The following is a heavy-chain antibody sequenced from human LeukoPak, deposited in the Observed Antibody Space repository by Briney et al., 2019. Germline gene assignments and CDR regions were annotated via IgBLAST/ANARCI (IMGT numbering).Heavy chain of an antibody. J-gene: IGHJ4*02. Sequence: GGSLRLSCAASGFTFSSYAMSWVRQAPGKGLEWVSAISGSGGSTYYADSVKGRFTISRDNSKNTLYLQMNSLRAEDTAVYYCAKDGSRDIVVVPAAIAPDYWGQGTLVTVSS. CDR1: GFTFSSYA. D-gene: IGHD2-2*01. CDR2: ISGSGGST. V-gene: IGHV3-23*01. CDR3: AKDGSRDIVVVPAAIAPDY.